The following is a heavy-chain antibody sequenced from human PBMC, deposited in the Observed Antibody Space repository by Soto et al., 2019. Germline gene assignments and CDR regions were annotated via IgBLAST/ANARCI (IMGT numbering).Heavy chain of an antibody. CDR2: ILPIFTTA. V-gene: IGHV1-69*01. J-gene: IGHJ4*02. Sequence: QVQLVQSGAGVKKPESSVKVSCKASGGTFSNYAFSWLRQSPGQGLVWMGWILPIFTTATYARKFQHRVTSTAEESSSTVYMDPSSLRSEDPAMYYCAKDIGFHQHRFVFDNGGQGTLVTLSS. D-gene: IGHD2-21*01. CDR1: GGTFSNYA. CDR3: AKDIGFHQHRFVFDN.